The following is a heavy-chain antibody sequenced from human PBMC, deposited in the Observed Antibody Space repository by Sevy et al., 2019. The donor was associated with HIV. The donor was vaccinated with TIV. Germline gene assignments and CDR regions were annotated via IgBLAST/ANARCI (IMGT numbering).Heavy chain of an antibody. D-gene: IGHD2-2*01. CDR1: GGSFSGYY. Sequence: SETLSLTCAVHGGSFSGYYWSWIRQPPGKGLEWIGEINHSGSTNYNPYLMSRVTISVDTSRNQFSLKLSSVTAADTAVYYCARSPPVVVVPGAPSWFDPWGQGTMVTVSS. J-gene: IGHJ5*02. CDR3: ARSPPVVVVPGAPSWFDP. V-gene: IGHV4-34*01. CDR2: INHSGST.